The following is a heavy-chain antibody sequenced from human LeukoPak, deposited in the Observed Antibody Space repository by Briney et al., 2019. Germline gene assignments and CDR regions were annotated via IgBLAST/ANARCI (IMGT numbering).Heavy chain of an antibody. J-gene: IGHJ6*03. D-gene: IGHD2-2*01. V-gene: IGHV4-39*01. CDR2: IYYSGST. CDR3: ARHLVLCSSTSCYDWGYHYNHLDV. CDR1: GDSISSSSYY. Sequence: PSETLSLTCTVSGDSISSSSYYWGWIRQPPGKGLEWIGSIYYSGSTYYNPSLKSRVTISVDTSKNQFSLKLSSVTAADTAVYYCARHLVLCSSTSCYDWGYHYNHLDVWGKGTTVTVSS.